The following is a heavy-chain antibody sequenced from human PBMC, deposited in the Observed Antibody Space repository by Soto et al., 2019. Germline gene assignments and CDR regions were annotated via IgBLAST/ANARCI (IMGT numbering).Heavy chain of an antibody. Sequence: EVQLAESGGGMVQPGWSLRLSCVASGFTFSSYDMHWVRQAPGKGLEYVSSISSNGGTTYYGNSVKGRFTISRDNSKNTLYLQMGSLRAVDIAVYYCVRRVSGNYDYWGQGTLVTVSS. D-gene: IGHD1-7*01. CDR3: VRRVSGNYDY. J-gene: IGHJ4*02. CDR2: ISSNGGTT. CDR1: GFTFSSYD. V-gene: IGHV3-64*01.